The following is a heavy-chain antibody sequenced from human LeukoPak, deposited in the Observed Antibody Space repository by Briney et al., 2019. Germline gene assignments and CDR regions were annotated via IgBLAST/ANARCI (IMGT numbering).Heavy chain of an antibody. D-gene: IGHD3-3*01. J-gene: IGHJ6*02. CDR3: ARDRRSAAGMDV. Sequence: ASVKVSCKASGGTFSSYDINWVRQATGQGLEWMGWMNPNSGNTGYAQKFQGRVTITRNTSISTAYMELSSLRSEDTAVYYCARDRRSAAGMDVWGQGTTVTVSS. V-gene: IGHV1-8*03. CDR1: GGTFSSYD. CDR2: MNPNSGNT.